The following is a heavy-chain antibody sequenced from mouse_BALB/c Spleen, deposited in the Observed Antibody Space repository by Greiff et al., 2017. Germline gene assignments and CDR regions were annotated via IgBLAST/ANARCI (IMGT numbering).Heavy chain of an antibody. CDR2: IFPGTGTT. CDR1: GYTFTSYW. D-gene: IGHD2-1*01. CDR3: ARVGIYYSYFDV. V-gene: IGHV1S132*01. Sequence: QVHVKQSGAELVKPGASVKLSCKTSGYTFTSYWIQWVKQRPGQGLGWIGEIFPGTGTTYYNEKFKGKATLTIDTSSSTAYMQLSSLTSEDSAVYFCARVGIYYSYFDVWGAGTTVTVSS. J-gene: IGHJ1*01.